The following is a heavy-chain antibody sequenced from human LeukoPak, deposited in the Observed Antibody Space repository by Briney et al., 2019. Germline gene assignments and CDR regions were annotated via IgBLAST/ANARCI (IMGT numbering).Heavy chain of an antibody. J-gene: IGHJ3*02. D-gene: IGHD2-8*02. CDR2: INGDGSST. CDR3: VRDWWGTFDI. Sequence: PGGSLRLSCAASEFTFSGHWMAWVRQAPGKGLVWVSRINGDGSSTMYADSVKGRFTISRDNAKNTLYLQLNSLRAEDTAVYYCVRDWWGTFDIWGQGTMVTVSS. CDR1: EFTFSGHW. V-gene: IGHV3-74*03.